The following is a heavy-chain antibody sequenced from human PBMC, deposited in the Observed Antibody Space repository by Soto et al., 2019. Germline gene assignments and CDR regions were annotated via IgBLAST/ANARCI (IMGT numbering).Heavy chain of an antibody. CDR2: MSYDGSNK. J-gene: IGHJ4*02. CDR3: AKDGSHNFDC. D-gene: IGHD1-26*01. Sequence: QVQLVESGGGVVQPGRSLRLSCAASGFTFSNNAMHWVRQAPGKGLEWVALMSYDGSNKYYADSVKGRFTISRDNSKNTLYLQMNSLSAEDTAVYYCAKDGSHNFDCWGQGTLVTDCS. CDR1: GFTFSNNA. V-gene: IGHV3-30*18.